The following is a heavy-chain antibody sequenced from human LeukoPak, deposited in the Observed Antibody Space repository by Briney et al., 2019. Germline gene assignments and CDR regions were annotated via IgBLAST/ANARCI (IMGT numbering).Heavy chain of an antibody. Sequence: PSETLSLTCTVSGYSISCGYYWGWIRQPPGKGLEWIGSIYHSGSTYYNPSLKSRVTISVDTSKNQFSLKLSSVTAADTAVYYCARGGSYDYWGQGTLVTVSS. CDR3: ARGGSYDY. CDR2: IYHSGST. D-gene: IGHD1-26*01. V-gene: IGHV4-38-2*02. J-gene: IGHJ4*02. CDR1: GYSISCGYY.